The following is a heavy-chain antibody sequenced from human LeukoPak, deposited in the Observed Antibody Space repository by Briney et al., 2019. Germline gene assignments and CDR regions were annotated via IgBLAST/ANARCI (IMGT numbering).Heavy chain of an antibody. J-gene: IGHJ4*02. Sequence: SQTLSLTCTVSGGSISSGSYYWSWIRQPPGKGLEWIGYIYYSGSTNYNPSLKSRVTISVDTSKNQFSLKLSSVTAADTAVYYCARGYDGFVDYWGQGTLVTVSS. CDR2: IYYSGST. CDR3: ARGYDGFVDY. CDR1: GGSISSGSYY. D-gene: IGHD2-2*01. V-gene: IGHV4-61*01.